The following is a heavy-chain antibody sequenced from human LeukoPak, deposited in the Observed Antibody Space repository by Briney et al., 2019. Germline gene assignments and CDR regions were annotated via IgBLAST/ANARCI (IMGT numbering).Heavy chain of an antibody. CDR3: ARDANSMAPFDY. D-gene: IGHD2-8*01. CDR1: GFTFSSYS. J-gene: IGHJ4*02. V-gene: IGHV3-21*01. CDR2: ISSSSSYI. Sequence: GGSLRLSCAASGFTFSSYSMNWVRQAPGKGLEWVSSISSSSSYIYYADSVKGRFTISRDNAKNSLYLQMTSLRAEDTAVYYCARDANSMAPFDYWGQGTLVTVSS.